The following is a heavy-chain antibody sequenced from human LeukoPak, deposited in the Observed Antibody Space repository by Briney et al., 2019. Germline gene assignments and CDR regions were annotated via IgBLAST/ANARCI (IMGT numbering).Heavy chain of an antibody. V-gene: IGHV4-59*01. CDR2: IYYSGST. CDR3: ARYPTAFDI. J-gene: IGHJ3*02. CDR1: GGSISSYY. Sequence: RSSETLSLTCTVSGGSISSYYWSWIRQPPGKGLEWIGYIYYSGSTNYNPSLKSQVTISVDTSKNQFSLKLSSVTAADTAVYYCARYPTAFDIWGQGTMVTVSS.